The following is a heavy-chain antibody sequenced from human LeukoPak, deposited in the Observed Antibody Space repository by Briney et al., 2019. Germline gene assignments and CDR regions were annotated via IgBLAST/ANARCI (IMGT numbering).Heavy chain of an antibody. CDR3: AKDSSTVTGYYYYYYMDV. CDR2: ISGSGGST. J-gene: IGHJ6*03. D-gene: IGHD4-17*01. CDR1: GFTFSSYA. V-gene: IGHV3-23*01. Sequence: GGSLRLSCAASGFTFSSYAMSWVRQAPGKGLEWVSAISGSGGSTYYADSVKGRFTISRDNSKNTLYPQMNSLRAEDTAVYYCAKDSSTVTGYYYYYYMDVWGKGTTVTVSS.